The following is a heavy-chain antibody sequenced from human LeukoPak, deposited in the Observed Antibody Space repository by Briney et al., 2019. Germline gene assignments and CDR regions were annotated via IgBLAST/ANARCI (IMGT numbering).Heavy chain of an antibody. CDR3: TRDTITGPYNWFDP. CDR2: INCNSGTT. D-gene: IGHD5-24*01. J-gene: IGHJ5*02. Sequence: ASVKVSCKTSGFTFTHYYMHWVRQAPGQGLEWMRWINCNSGTTNYARRFQGRVTMTRDTSINSIYMELRRLRSGDTAMYYCTRDTITGPYNWFDPWGQGTLVTVSS. CDR1: GFTFTHYY. V-gene: IGHV1-2*02.